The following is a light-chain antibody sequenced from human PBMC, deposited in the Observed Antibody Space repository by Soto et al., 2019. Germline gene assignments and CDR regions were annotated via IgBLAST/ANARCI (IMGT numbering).Light chain of an antibody. CDR1: QSISSN. V-gene: IGKV3-20*01. J-gene: IGKJ5*01. Sequence: EVELTQSPCTLSLAPGERSALSCMASQSISSNLAWYQQKPGQAPRLLMFRTSSRTTGIPDRFSGSGSGTDFTLTVSRLEPEDFAVYHCQQYGSSPITFGRGTRLEIK. CDR3: QQYGSSPIT. CDR2: RTS.